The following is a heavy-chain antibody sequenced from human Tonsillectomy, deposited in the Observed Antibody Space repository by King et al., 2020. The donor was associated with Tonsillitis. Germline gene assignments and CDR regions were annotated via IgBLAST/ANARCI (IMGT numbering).Heavy chain of an antibody. CDR1: GCSISSYY. CDR3: ARTRGLIAARLQKRTFYYYYMDV. CDR2: IYTSGST. Sequence: VQLQESGPGLVKPSETLSLTCTVAGCSISSYYWSGFRQPAGKGLEWIGRIYTSGSTNYNPSLKRRGTISVDTSKNQFYLNLGSVAAADTAVYYCARTRGLIAARLQKRTFYYYYMDVWGKGTTVTVSS. D-gene: IGHD6-6*01. J-gene: IGHJ6*03. V-gene: IGHV4-4*07.